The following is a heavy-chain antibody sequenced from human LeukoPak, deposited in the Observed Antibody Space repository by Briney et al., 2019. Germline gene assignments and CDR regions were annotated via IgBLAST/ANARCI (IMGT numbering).Heavy chain of an antibody. V-gene: IGHV3-23*01. J-gene: IGHJ3*02. CDR1: GFTFSDYD. CDR3: AKGVTMIDDAFDI. D-gene: IGHD3-22*01. CDR2: ISGSGGST. Sequence: GGSLRLSCAASGFTFSDYDMHWVRQAPGKGLEWVSAISGSGGSTYYADSVKGRFTISRDDSKNTLYLQMNSLRAEDTAVYYCAKGVTMIDDAFDIWGQGTMVTVSS.